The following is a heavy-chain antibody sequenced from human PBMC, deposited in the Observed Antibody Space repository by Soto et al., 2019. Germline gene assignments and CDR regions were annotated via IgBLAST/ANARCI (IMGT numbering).Heavy chain of an antibody. CDR2: ISGSGGST. D-gene: IGHD3-10*01. Sequence: EVQLLESGGGLVQPGGSLRLSCAASGFTFSSYAMSWVRQAPGKGLEWGSAISGSGGSTYYADSVKGRFTISRDNSKNTLYLQMSSLRAEDTAVYYCAKGASGYYYYGMDVWGQGTTVTVSS. J-gene: IGHJ6*02. V-gene: IGHV3-23*01. CDR3: AKGASGYYYYGMDV. CDR1: GFTFSSYA.